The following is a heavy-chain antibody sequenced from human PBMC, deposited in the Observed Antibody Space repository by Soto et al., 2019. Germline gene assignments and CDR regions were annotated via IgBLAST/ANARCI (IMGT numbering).Heavy chain of an antibody. V-gene: IGHV3-33*01. D-gene: IGHD1-26*01. CDR3: ARDHGGQSGNFIFDN. CDR1: GFSFSDYV. CDR2: IWWHGRDI. J-gene: IGHJ4*02. Sequence: QVQVVESGGGVVQPGRSLRLSCTASGFSFSDYVMHWVRQPPGKGLEWVAVIWWHGRDIFYEGSVKGRFTISRDNSKNTLYLQINSLRVEDTAVYYWARDHGGQSGNFIFDNWGQGTLGTVSS.